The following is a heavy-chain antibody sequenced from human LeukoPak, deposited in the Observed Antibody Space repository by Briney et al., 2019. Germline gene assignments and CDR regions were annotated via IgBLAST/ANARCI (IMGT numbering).Heavy chain of an antibody. J-gene: IGHJ4*02. V-gene: IGHV4-39*07. CDR1: GGSISRRSYY. D-gene: IGHD4-23*01. CDR3: ARAVGTSRNFFDY. CDR2: IYHSGST. Sequence: SETLSLTCTVFGGSISRRSYYWGWIRQPPGKGLEWIGTIYHSGSTYYNPSLKSRVTISVDTSKNQFSLNLSSVTAADTAMYYCARAVGTSRNFFDYWDQGTLVTVSS.